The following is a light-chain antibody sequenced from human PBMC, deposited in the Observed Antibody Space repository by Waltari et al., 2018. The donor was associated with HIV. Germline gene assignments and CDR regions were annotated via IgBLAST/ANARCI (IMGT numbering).Light chain of an antibody. J-gene: IGKJ5*01. CDR1: QGIANY. Sequence: DVQMTQSPSSLSASVGDRVTITCRASQGIANYVAWCQQNPGKAPTALIYAAYSLQSGVPSKCSGRGSGTDFTLTISCLQPGDCATYYCRQYETYPLTFGQGTRLDIK. V-gene: IGKV1-16*02. CDR3: RQYETYPLT. CDR2: AAY.